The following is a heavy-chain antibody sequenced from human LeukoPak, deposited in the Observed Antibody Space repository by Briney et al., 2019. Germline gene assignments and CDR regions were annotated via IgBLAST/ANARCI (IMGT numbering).Heavy chain of an antibody. CDR2: IYFTGST. D-gene: IGHD3-3*01. CDR3: ARGGGITIFGVVYDMDV. J-gene: IGHJ6*02. V-gene: IGHV4-59*01. Sequence: PSETLSLTCTVSGGSISSYYWSWIRQPPGKGLEWIGYIYFTGSTNYNPSLKSRVTISVNTSKNQFSLKLSSVTAADTAVYYCARGGGITIFGVVYDMDVWGQGTTVTVSS. CDR1: GGSISSYY.